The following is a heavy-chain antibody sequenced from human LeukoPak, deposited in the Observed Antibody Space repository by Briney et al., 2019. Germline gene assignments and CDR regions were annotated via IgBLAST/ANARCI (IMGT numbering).Heavy chain of an antibody. V-gene: IGHV1-8*01. CDR3: ARQYSSSWYYYYYYMDV. CDR2: MNPNSGNT. CDR1: GYTFTSYD. Sequence: ASVKVSCKASGYTFTSYDINWVRQATGQGLEWMGWMNPNSGNTGYAQKFQGRVTMTRNTSICTAYMELSSLRSEDTAVYYCARQYSSSWYYYYYYMDVWGKGTTVTVSS. J-gene: IGHJ6*03. D-gene: IGHD6-13*01.